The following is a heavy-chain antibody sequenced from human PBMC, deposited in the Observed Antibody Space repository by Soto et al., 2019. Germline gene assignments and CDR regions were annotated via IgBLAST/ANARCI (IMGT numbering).Heavy chain of an antibody. Sequence: EVQLLESGGGLVQPGGSLRLSCAASGFTFSSYAMSWVRQAPGKGLEWVSAISGSGGGTYYADSVKGRFTISRDNSKNTLYLQMNSLRAEDTAVYYCAKGRGVRCSSTSCYSYYYGMDVWGQGTTVTVSS. CDR3: AKGRGVRCSSTSCYSYYYGMDV. D-gene: IGHD2-2*02. CDR1: GFTFSSYA. CDR2: ISGSGGGT. V-gene: IGHV3-23*01. J-gene: IGHJ6*02.